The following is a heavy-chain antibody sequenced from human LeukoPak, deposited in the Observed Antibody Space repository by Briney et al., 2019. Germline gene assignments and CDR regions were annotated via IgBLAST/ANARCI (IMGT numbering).Heavy chain of an antibody. V-gene: IGHV3-23*01. CDR1: GFTFSSYG. CDR3: AKVVSGNHFDY. J-gene: IGHJ4*02. CDR2: ISGSGDNT. Sequence: QPGGSLRLSCAASGFTFSSYGMSWVRRAPGKGPEWVSGISGSGDNTYYADSVKGRFTISRDNSQNTLYLQMNTLRAEDTAVYYCAKVVSGNHFDYWGQGTLVTVSS. D-gene: IGHD1-14*01.